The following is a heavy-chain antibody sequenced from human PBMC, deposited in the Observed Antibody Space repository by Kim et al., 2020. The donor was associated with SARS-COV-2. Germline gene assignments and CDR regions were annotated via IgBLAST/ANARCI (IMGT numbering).Heavy chain of an antibody. D-gene: IGHD6-19*01. Sequence: GGSLRLSCGASGFTFRNYAMSWFRQAPGKGLEWVSALGHTGDPYYADSVKGRFTISRDISKNTLYLQMNSLRAEDTAIYFCAKIERGFGSGWAGGGRDVWGQGATVRVSS. CDR2: LGHTGDP. V-gene: IGHV3-23*01. J-gene: IGHJ3*01. CDR1: GFTFRNYA. CDR3: AKIERGFGSGWAGGGRDV.